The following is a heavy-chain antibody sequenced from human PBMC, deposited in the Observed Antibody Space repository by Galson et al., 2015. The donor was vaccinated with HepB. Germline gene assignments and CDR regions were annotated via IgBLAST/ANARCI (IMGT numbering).Heavy chain of an antibody. CDR3: VRPPFRGRAHFFEY. J-gene: IGHJ4*02. D-gene: IGHD2-21*01. CDR1: GFTFSTYS. CDR2: ISSSSSTI. V-gene: IGHV3-48*02. Sequence: SLRLSCAASGFTFSTYSMNWVRQAPGKGLEWVSYISSSSSTIYYADSVKGRFTISRDNAEKSLYLQMKSLRDEDTAVYYCVRPPFRGRAHFFEYWGQGTLVTVSS.